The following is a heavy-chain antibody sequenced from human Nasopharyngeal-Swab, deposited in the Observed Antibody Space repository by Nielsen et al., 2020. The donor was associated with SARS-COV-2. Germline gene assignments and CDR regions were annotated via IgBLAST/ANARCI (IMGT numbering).Heavy chain of an antibody. CDR2: INPNSGGT. Sequence: AAVKVSCRASGDTFTGYYMHWVRQAPGQGLEWRGRINPNSGGTNYAQKFPRRVTMTRGTSISTASMTLSRLRSDDTAVYYCAGGGYCSGGSCYSFDAFDIWGQGTMVTVSS. CDR3: AGGGYCSGGSCYSFDAFDI. J-gene: IGHJ3*02. CDR1: GDTFTGYY. D-gene: IGHD2-15*01. V-gene: IGHV1-2*06.